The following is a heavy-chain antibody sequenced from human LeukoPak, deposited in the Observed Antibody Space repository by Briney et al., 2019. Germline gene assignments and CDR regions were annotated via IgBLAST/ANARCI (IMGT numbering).Heavy chain of an antibody. V-gene: IGHV1-18*01. CDR3: AGSGLMVRGFGDV. CDR2: ISAYNGNT. CDR1: GYTFTSYG. Sequence: ASVKVSCKASGYTFTSYGISWVRQAPGRGLEWMGWISAYNGNTNYTQKLQGRVTMTTDTSTSTAYTELRSLRSDDTAVYYCAGSGLMVRGFGDVWGQGTTVTASS. D-gene: IGHD3-10*01. J-gene: IGHJ6*02.